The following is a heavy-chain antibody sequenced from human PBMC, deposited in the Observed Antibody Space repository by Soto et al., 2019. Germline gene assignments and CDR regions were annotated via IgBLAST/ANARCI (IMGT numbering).Heavy chain of an antibody. D-gene: IGHD6-13*01. Sequence: EVQLLESGGGLVQPGGSLRLSCAASGFTFSSYAMSWVRQAPGKGLEWVSAISGSGGSTDYADSVKGRFTISRDHSKNTLYLQMNSLRAEDTAVYYCAKPGVHSSWYYCDYCGQGTLVTVSS. CDR3: AKPGVHSSWYYCDY. CDR1: GFTFSSYA. V-gene: IGHV3-23*01. J-gene: IGHJ4*02. CDR2: ISGSGGST.